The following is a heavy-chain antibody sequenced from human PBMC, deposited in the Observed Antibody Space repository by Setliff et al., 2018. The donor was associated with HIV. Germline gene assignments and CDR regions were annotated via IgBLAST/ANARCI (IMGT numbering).Heavy chain of an antibody. CDR1: GFTFSTYW. J-gene: IGHJ5*02. D-gene: IGHD5-12*01. V-gene: IGHV3-74*03. CDR3: ARVASGYDYGWLDP. Sequence: GGSLRLSCAASGFTFSTYWMHWVRQAPGKGLVWVSHINNDGRKTTYADSVKGRFTVSRDNAKNTLYLQMNSLRAEDTAVYYCARVASGYDYGWLDPWGQGTLVTVS. CDR2: INNDGRKT.